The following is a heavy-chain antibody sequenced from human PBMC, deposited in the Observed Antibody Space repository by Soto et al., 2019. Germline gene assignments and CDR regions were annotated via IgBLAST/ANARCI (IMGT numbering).Heavy chain of an antibody. Sequence: SVKVSCKASGYTFSKFGIHWVRQAPGQRLEWMGRIIAIVGKANYAQKFQGRVTITADKSTSTAYMELSSLRSEDTAVYYCARRTPAAGTSGDHYYYYMDVWGKGTTVTVSS. D-gene: IGHD6-13*01. J-gene: IGHJ6*03. V-gene: IGHV1-69*04. CDR1: GYTFSKFG. CDR3: ARRTPAAGTSGDHYYYYMDV. CDR2: IIAIVGKA.